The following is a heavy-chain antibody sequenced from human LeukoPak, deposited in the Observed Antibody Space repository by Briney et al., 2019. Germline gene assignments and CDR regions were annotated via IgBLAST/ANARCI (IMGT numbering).Heavy chain of an antibody. CDR2: IYYTGST. J-gene: IGHJ5*02. CDR3: ARMTVSGRDNWFDP. Sequence: PSETLSLTCTVSGGSISNYYWSWIRQPPGKGLEWIGYIYYTGSTNYNPSLRSRVTISVDTSKNQFSLKLSSVTAEDTAVYYCARMTVSGRDNWFDPWGQGTLVTVSS. D-gene: IGHD6-19*01. CDR1: GGSISNYY. V-gene: IGHV4-59*01.